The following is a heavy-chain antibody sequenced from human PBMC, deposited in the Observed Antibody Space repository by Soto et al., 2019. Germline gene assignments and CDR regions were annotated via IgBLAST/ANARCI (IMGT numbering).Heavy chain of an antibody. J-gene: IGHJ6*02. CDR1: GFTFSSYG. D-gene: IGHD6-6*01. CDR3: ARGGYSSSSGLSYYYYGMDV. CDR2: IWYDGSNK. Sequence: GGSLRLSCAASGFTFSSYGMHWVRQAPGKGLEWVAVIWYDGSNKYYADSVKGRFTISRDNSKNTLYLQMNSLRAEDTAVYYCARGGYSSSSGLSYYYYGMDVWGQGTTVTVSS. V-gene: IGHV3-33*01.